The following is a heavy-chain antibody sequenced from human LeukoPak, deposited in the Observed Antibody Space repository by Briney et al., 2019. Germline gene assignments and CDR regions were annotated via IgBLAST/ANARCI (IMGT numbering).Heavy chain of an antibody. Sequence: SETLSLTCTGSGGSVSSADYYWNWIRQLPGKGLEWLGYMHYSGRRNYNPSLKSRVTISVDTSKNQFSLKLSSVTAADTAVYYCARGGVGATYVGFDYWGQGTLVTVSS. CDR2: MHYSGRR. D-gene: IGHD1-26*01. V-gene: IGHV4-61*08. CDR3: ARGGVGATYVGFDY. CDR1: GGSVSSADYY. J-gene: IGHJ4*02.